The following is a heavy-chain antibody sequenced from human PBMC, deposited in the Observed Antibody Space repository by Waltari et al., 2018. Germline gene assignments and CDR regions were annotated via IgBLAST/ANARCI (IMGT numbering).Heavy chain of an antibody. CDR2: TYPGDADT. D-gene: IGHD5-12*01. CDR1: GYSFTSYW. CDR3: ARGRGPGYNYGYYGMDV. V-gene: IGHV5-51*01. Sequence: EVQLVQSGAEVKKPGESLTISCKGSGYSFTSYWIGWVRQIHGQGLEWMGITYPGDADTRYSPSFQGQVTISADKSISTAYLQWSSLKASDTAMYYCARGRGPGYNYGYYGMDVWGQGTTVTVSS. J-gene: IGHJ6*02.